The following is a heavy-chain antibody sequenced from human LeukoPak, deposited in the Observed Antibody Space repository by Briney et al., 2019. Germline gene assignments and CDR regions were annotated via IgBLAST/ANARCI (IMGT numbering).Heavy chain of an antibody. CDR1: GGSFSGYY. CDR2: INHSGST. D-gene: IGHD2-15*01. CDR3: ARQWSSIDY. Sequence: SETLSLTCAVYGGSFSGYYWSWIRQPPGKGLEWIGEINHSGSTNYNPSLKSRVTISVDTSKNQFSLKLSSVTAADTAVYYCARQWSSIDYWGQGTLVTVSS. J-gene: IGHJ4*02. V-gene: IGHV4-34*01.